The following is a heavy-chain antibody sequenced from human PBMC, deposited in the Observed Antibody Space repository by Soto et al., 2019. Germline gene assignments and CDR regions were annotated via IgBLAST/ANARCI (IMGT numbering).Heavy chain of an antibody. V-gene: IGHV3-33*01. D-gene: IGHD5-18*01. J-gene: IGHJ4*02. Sequence: QVQLVESGGGVVQPGKSLRLSCAASGFTFSTYGMHWVRQAPGKGLEWVAGIWYDGSNKYHGGSLKGRFTISRDNSKNTLYLQITNLRAEVSAVYYCGRDGALGDTAVVDSWGQGTLVTVTS. CDR1: GFTFSTYG. CDR3: GRDGALGDTAVVDS. CDR2: IWYDGSNK.